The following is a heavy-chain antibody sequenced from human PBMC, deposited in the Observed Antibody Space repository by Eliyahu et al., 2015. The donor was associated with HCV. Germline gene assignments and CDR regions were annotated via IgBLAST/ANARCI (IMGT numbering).Heavy chain of an antibody. Sequence: EVQLVESGGGLVKAGGSLRLSCAASGFTFISYSLTWVRQAPGKGLEWVSSITSGSIYIYYADSLQGRFTISRDDAKNSLYLQMNSLRAEDTAVYYCARNIGVVEGGLDVWGQGTTVTVSS. V-gene: IGHV3-21*01. CDR3: ARNIGVVEGGLDV. J-gene: IGHJ6*02. CDR2: ITSGSIYI. CDR1: GFTFISYS.